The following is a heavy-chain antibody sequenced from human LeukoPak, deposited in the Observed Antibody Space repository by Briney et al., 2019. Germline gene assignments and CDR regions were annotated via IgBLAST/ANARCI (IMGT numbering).Heavy chain of an antibody. CDR3: ARRAAADPARAFDI. CDR2: IYPGDSAT. CDR1: GYSFTSYW. J-gene: IGHJ3*02. D-gene: IGHD6-13*01. Sequence: GEALNISCKCSGYSFTSYWIGWVRPMPGKGLEWMGIIYPGDSATGYSPSFQGQVTISADKSISTAYLQWSSLKASDTAMYYCARRAAADPARAFDIWGQGTMVTVSS. V-gene: IGHV5-51*01.